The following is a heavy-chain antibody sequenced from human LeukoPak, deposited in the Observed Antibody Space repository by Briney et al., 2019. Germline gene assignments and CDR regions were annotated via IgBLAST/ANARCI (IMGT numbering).Heavy chain of an antibody. J-gene: IGHJ4*02. CDR2: IYHSGRT. D-gene: IGHD2-21*01. Sequence: PSETLSLTCAVSGGSISSCGYSWSWIRQPPGKGLEWIGYIYHSGRTYYNPSLKSRVTISVDRSKNQFSLKLTSVTAADTAVYYCANSLWSPTPRFDYWGQGTLVTVSS. CDR1: GGSISSCGYS. CDR3: ANSLWSPTPRFDY. V-gene: IGHV4-30-2*01.